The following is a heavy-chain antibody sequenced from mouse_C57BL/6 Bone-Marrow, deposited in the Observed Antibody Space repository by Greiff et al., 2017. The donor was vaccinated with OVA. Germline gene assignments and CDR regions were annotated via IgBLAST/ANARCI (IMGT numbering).Heavy chain of an antibody. CDR3: ARDYYGSSPLGY. V-gene: IGHV1-82*01. Sequence: QVQLQQSGPELVKPGASVKISCKASGYAFSSSWMNWVKQRPGKGLEWIGRIYPGDGDTNYNGKFKGKATLTADTSSSTAYMQLSSLTSEDSAVYYCARDYYGSSPLGYWGQGTTLTVSS. J-gene: IGHJ2*01. CDR2: IYPGDGDT. CDR1: GYAFSSSW. D-gene: IGHD1-1*01.